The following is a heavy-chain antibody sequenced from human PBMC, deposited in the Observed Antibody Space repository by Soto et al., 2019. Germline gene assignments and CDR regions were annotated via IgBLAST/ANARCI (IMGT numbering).Heavy chain of an antibody. D-gene: IGHD4-17*01. CDR3: ASSPSRVELTDYVGGWCDS. J-gene: IGHJ5*01. CDR2: MNPKSGNT. V-gene: IGHV1-8*01. Sequence: QVQLVQSGAEVKEPGASVRVSCKASGYTFINYDIHWVRQAPGQGLEWMGWMNPKSGNTGYGQKFESRVTMTRNTSISTAYMEMSSLSSADTALCYCASSPSRVELTDYVGGWCDSWGQGPMVTVSA. CDR1: GYTFINYD.